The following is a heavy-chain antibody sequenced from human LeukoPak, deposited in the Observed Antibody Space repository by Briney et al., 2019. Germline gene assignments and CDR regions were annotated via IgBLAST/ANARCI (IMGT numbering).Heavy chain of an antibody. CDR2: IIPILGTA. J-gene: IGHJ6*02. Sequence: ASVKVSCKASGGTFSSYAISWVRQAPGQGLEWMGGIIPILGTANYAQKFQGRVTITADESTSTAYMELSSLRSEDTAVYYCASEAIYDFWSGPDYYYGMDVWGQGTTVTVSS. CDR1: GGTFSSYA. D-gene: IGHD3-3*01. V-gene: IGHV1-69*13. CDR3: ASEAIYDFWSGPDYYYGMDV.